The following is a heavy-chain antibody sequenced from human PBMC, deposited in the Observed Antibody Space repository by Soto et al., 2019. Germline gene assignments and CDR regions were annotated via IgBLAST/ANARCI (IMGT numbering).Heavy chain of an antibody. Sequence: QITLKESGPTLVRPTQTLTLTYSFSGFSLSTSGVGVGWIRQPPGKALEWLALIYWDDDHRYSPSLKTRLTITKDTSKNQVVLTMTKLDPADTATYYCAREVYSSTYFDSWGQGTLVTVS. CDR3: AREVYSSTYFDS. CDR2: IYWDDDH. CDR1: GFSLSTSGVG. V-gene: IGHV2-5*02. D-gene: IGHD6-13*01. J-gene: IGHJ4*02.